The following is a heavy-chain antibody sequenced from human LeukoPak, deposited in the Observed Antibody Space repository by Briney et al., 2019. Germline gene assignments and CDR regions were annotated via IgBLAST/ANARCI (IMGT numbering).Heavy chain of an antibody. J-gene: IGHJ5*02. CDR1: GYPINIDYS. D-gene: IGHD3-3*01. CDR2: ISPKGIT. CDR3: ARVPGVYFDFSIGFGSGWFDP. Sequence: SETLSLTCFVSGYPINIDYSWGWIRQSPGKGLEWIGIISPKGITYYNPSLRGRVSISPDTSKNQFSLRLSSMTATDTAMYYCARVPGVYFDFSIGFGSGWFDPWGQGILVTVSS. V-gene: IGHV4-38-2*02.